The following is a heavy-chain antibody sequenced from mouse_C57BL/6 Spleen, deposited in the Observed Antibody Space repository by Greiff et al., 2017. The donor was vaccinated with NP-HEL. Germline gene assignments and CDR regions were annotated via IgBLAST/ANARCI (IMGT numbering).Heavy chain of an antibody. D-gene: IGHD1-1*01. CDR1: GFTFSDYG. V-gene: IGHV5-17*01. Sequence: EVKVVESGGGLVKPGGSLKLSCAASGFTFSDYGMHWVRQAPEKGLEWVAYISSGSSTIYYADTVKGRFTISRDNAKNTLFLQMTSLRSEDTAMYYCAREGPYYYGSSYYFDYWGQGTTLTVSS. J-gene: IGHJ2*01. CDR2: ISSGSSTI. CDR3: AREGPYYYGSSYYFDY.